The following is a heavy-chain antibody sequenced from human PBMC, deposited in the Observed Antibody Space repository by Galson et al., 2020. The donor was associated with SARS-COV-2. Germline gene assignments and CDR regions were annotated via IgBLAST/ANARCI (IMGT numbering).Heavy chain of an antibody. CDR1: GFTFSSFA. V-gene: IGHV3-23*01. CDR3: ARWLGYCSSTNCYYSKKYFYYYGLDV. D-gene: IGHD2-2*01. CDR2: LTGRSDYT. Sequence: GGSLRLSCAASGFTFSSFAMAWVRQAPGKGPEWVASLTGRSDYTYYADSVSGRFTISRDNSKDTLYLQMTGLRVEDPAVYYCARWLGYCSSTNCYYSKKYFYYYGLDVWGQGTTVTVSS. J-gene: IGHJ6*02.